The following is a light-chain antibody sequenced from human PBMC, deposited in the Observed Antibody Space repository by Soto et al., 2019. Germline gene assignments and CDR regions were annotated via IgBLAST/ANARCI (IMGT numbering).Light chain of an antibody. CDR3: QQLNSYPLT. CDR2: AAS. J-gene: IGKJ4*01. V-gene: IGKV1-9*01. CDR1: QGISSY. Sequence: DIQLTQSPSFLSASVGDRVTITCRASQGISSYLAWYQQQPGKAPKLLIYAASTLQSGVPSRFSGSGSGTEFTLTISSLQPEDFETYYCQQLNSYPLTFRGGTKVDIK.